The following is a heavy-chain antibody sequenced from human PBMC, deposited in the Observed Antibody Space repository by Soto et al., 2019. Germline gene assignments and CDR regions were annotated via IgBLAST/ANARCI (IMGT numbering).Heavy chain of an antibody. J-gene: IGHJ4*02. Sequence: PSGRQWNSCSAARPSLSCNHLCRIRQPAEKGLEWIGRIYTSGSTNYNPSLKSRVTMSVDTSKNQFSLKLSSVTAADTAVYYCARLIGYSSRWYGLSRSSDFCDPGPLVT. CDR2: IYTSGST. CDR3: ARLIGYSSRWYGLSRSSDF. D-gene: IGHD6-19*01. CDR1: RPSLSCNH. V-gene: IGHV4-4*07.